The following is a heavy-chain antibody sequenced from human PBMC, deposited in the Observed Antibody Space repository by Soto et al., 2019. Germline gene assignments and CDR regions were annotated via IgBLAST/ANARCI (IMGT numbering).Heavy chain of an antibody. Sequence: QVQLVESGGGVVQPGRSLRLSCEASGFTFSSYGMHWVRQAPGKGLEWVAGISYDGSNKYYADYVKGRFTISRDNSKSTLYLQMNGLRAEDTAVYYCAKVRIAARDYCYYGMDVWGQGTTVSVSS. V-gene: IGHV3-30*18. D-gene: IGHD6-6*01. CDR2: ISYDGSNK. CDR1: GFTFSSYG. J-gene: IGHJ6*02. CDR3: AKVRIAARDYCYYGMDV.